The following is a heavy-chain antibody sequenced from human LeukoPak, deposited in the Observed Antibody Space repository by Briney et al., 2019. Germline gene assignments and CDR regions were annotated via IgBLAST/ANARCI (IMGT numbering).Heavy chain of an antibody. Sequence: PGRSLRLSCAASGFTFSSYGMYWVRQVPGKGLEWVAVIWYDGSNKYYADSVKGRFTISRDNSKNTLYPQMNSLRAEDTAVYYCARDQNYYDSSGYPDYWGQGTLVTVSS. D-gene: IGHD3-22*01. CDR2: IWYDGSNK. V-gene: IGHV3-33*01. CDR3: ARDQNYYDSSGYPDY. CDR1: GFTFSSYG. J-gene: IGHJ4*02.